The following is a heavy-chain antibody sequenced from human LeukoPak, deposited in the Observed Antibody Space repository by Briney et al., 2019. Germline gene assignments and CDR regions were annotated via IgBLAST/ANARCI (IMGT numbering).Heavy chain of an antibody. V-gene: IGHV4-39*01. CDR1: AGSFSSISHD. Sequence: SDTLSLTCTVSAGSFSSISHDWGWIRRSPGKGLEWIGSIYYGRTTYYNPSLNSRVTISVVTSKNQFSLQLNSVTAADTAVYYCVRHDGRGGATMGALDSWGQGSLVTVSS. CDR3: VRHDGRGGATMGALDS. D-gene: IGHD5-12*01. CDR2: IYYGRTT. J-gene: IGHJ4*02.